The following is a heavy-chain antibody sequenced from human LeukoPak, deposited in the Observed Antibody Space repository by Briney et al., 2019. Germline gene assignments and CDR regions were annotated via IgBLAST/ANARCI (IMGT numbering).Heavy chain of an antibody. D-gene: IGHD6-19*01. CDR3: AKGEGIAVAGTVRFDY. J-gene: IGHJ4*02. Sequence: GGSLRLSCAASGFTVSSNYMSWVRQAPGKGLEWVSAISGSGGSTYYADSVKGRFTISRDNSKNTLYLQMNSLRAEDTAVYYCAKGEGIAVAGTVRFDYWGQGTLVTVSS. CDR1: GFTVSSNY. V-gene: IGHV3-23*01. CDR2: ISGSGGST.